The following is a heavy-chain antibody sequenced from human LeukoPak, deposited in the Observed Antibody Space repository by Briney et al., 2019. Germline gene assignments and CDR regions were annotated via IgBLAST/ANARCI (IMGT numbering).Heavy chain of an antibody. D-gene: IGHD4-17*01. V-gene: IGHV3-23*01. CDR2: INGRGIT. CDR3: AKERQTGDYFTSDY. Sequence: GGSLRLSCTASGFTFSGYTMSWVRQAPGEGLEWLSAINGRGITYYAGSVKGRFTISRDNSENTLYLQMNSLTVDDTAVYFCAKERQTGDYFTSDYWGQGTLVTVSS. CDR1: GFTFSGYT. J-gene: IGHJ4*02.